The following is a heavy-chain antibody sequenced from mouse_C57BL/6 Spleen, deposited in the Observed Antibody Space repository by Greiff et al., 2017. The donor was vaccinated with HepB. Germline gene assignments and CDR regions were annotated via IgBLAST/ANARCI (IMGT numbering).Heavy chain of an antibody. J-gene: IGHJ3*01. CDR3: TRSSYYSNYLFFAY. D-gene: IGHD2-5*01. CDR2: IDPETGGT. CDR1: GYTFTDYE. Sequence: VKLQESGAELVRPGASVTLSCKASGYTFTDYEMHWVKQTPVHGLEWIGAIDPETGGTAYNQKFKGKAILTADKSSSTAYMELRSLTSEDSAVYYCTRSSYYSNYLFFAYWGQGTLVTVSA. V-gene: IGHV1-15*01.